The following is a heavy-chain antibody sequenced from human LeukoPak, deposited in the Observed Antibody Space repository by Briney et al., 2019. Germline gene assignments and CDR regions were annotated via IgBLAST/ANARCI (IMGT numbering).Heavy chain of an antibody. V-gene: IGHV4-39*07. CDR2: IYYTGTT. J-gene: IGHJ4*02. D-gene: IGHD5-18*01. CDR3: ARGFGYSYGPPGGY. CDR1: GGSIGSSSYS. Sequence: SETLSLTCTVSGGSIGSSSYSWGWIRQPPGKGLEWIGSIYYTGTTYYNPSLKSRVTISVVTSRNQFSLKLSSVTAADTAVYYCARGFGYSYGPPGGYWGQGTLVTVSS.